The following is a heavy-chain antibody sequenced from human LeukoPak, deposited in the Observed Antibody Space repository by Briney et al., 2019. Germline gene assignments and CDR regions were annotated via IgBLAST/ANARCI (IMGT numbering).Heavy chain of an antibody. CDR3: ARDSAITMVRGVIHNAFDI. Sequence: ASVKVSCKASGYTFTGYYMHWVRQAPGQGLEWMGWINPNSGGTNYALKFQGRVTMTRDTSISTAYMELSRLRSDDTAVYYCARDSAITMVRGVIHNAFDIWGQGTMVTVSS. CDR2: INPNSGGT. D-gene: IGHD3-10*01. J-gene: IGHJ3*02. V-gene: IGHV1-2*02. CDR1: GYTFTGYY.